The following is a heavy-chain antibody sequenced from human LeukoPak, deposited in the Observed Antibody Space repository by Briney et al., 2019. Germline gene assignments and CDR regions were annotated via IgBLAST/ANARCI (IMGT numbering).Heavy chain of an antibody. CDR3: VRADGNYGYVFDY. V-gene: IGHV3-21*01. J-gene: IGHJ4*02. CDR1: GLTFSSYG. Sequence: GGSLRLSCAASGLTFSSYGMNWVRQAPGKGLEWVSSISSSSYIYYADSVKGRFTISRDNAKNSLYLRMNSLRAEDTSVYYCVRADGNYGYVFDYWGQGTLVTVSS. CDR2: ISSSSYI. D-gene: IGHD5-18*01.